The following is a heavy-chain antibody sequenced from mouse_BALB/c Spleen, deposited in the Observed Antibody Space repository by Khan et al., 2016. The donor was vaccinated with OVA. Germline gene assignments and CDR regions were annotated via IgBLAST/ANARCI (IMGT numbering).Heavy chain of an antibody. CDR2: IFPGDDST. Sequence: QVQLKQSGTELVKPGASVKLSCKAYGYTFPNYDINWVRQRPEQGLEWIGWIFPGDDSTQYNEKLKDKATLTTDKSTSTAYMQISRLKSEDSAVYFCARRRGSMDYWGQGTSVTVSS. CDR1: GYTFPNYD. CDR3: ARRRGSMDY. V-gene: IGHV1-85*01. J-gene: IGHJ4*01.